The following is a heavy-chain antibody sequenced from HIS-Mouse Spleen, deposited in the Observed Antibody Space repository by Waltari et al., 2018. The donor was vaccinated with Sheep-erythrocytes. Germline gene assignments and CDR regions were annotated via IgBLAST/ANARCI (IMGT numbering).Heavy chain of an antibody. Sequence: QLQLQESGPGLVKPSETLSLTCTVSGGSIRSSSYYWGWIRQPPGKGLEWIGSIYYSGSTYYNPSLKSRVTISVDTSKNQFYLKLSSVTAADTAVYYCARLYYYDSSGYYFDYWGQGTLVTVSS. V-gene: IGHV4-39*01. CDR3: ARLYYYDSSGYYFDY. CDR1: GGSIRSSSYY. J-gene: IGHJ4*02. CDR2: IYYSGST. D-gene: IGHD3-22*01.